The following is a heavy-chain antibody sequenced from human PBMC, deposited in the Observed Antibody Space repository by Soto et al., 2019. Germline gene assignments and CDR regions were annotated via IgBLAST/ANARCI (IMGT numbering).Heavy chain of an antibody. V-gene: IGHV1-46*03. J-gene: IGHJ3*02. CDR3: TRWDYGDYGGGFDI. CDR1: GYTFTNYY. CDR2: INPNGGDT. Sequence: QVQLVQSGAEVKKPGASVKISCKASGYTFTNYYVHWVRQAPGQGLEWMGIINPNGGDTRYAVKLQGRVTVTRDTSTGTVYMELSSLRSEDTAVYYCTRWDYGDYGGGFDIWGQGTRVTVSS. D-gene: IGHD4-17*01.